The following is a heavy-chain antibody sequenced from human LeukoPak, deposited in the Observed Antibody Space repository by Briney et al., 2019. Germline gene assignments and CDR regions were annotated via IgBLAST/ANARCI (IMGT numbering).Heavy chain of an antibody. CDR2: IHYNGNT. J-gene: IGHJ5*02. CDR1: RGSINNGGHY. V-gene: IGHV4-31*03. Sequence: SETLSLTCTVSRGSINNGGHYWTWIRQHPGKGLEWIGYIHYNGNTYYNPSLKSRLTISLDTSKNQFSLELSSVTAADTAGYYFARGAMGGANWCDPWGQGTLVTVSS. D-gene: IGHD5-18*01. CDR3: ARGAMGGANWCDP.